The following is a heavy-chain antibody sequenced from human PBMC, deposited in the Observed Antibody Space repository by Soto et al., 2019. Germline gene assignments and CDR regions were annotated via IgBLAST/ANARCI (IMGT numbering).Heavy chain of an antibody. D-gene: IGHD3-3*01. V-gene: IGHV3-9*01. CDR2: ISWNSGSI. J-gene: IGHJ6*02. Sequence: GGSLRLSCAASGFTFDDYAMHWVRQAPGKGLEWVSGISWNSGSIGYADSVKGRFTISRDNAKNSLYLQMNSLRAEDTALYYCAKDTSKGVVWSGYYTDYYYGMDVWGQGTTVTVSS. CDR1: GFTFDDYA. CDR3: AKDTSKGVVWSGYYTDYYYGMDV.